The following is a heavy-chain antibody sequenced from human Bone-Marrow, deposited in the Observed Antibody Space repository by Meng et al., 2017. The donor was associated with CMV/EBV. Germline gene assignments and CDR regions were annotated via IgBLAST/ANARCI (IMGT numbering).Heavy chain of an antibody. V-gene: IGHV3-66*01. CDR2: IYSGGST. CDR3: ARDSKYQLLLFDY. Sequence: LLEAGGVLVPPGGSLRLSRSASGFTVSSNYMSWCRQAPGKGLEWVSVIYSGGSTYYADSVKGRFTISRDNSKNTLYLQMNSLRAEDTAVYYCARDSKYQLLLFDYWGQGTLVTVSS. J-gene: IGHJ4*02. CDR1: GFTVSSNY. D-gene: IGHD2-2*01.